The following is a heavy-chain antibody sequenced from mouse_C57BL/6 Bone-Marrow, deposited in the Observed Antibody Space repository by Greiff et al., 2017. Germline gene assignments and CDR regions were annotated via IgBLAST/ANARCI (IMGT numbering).Heavy chain of an antibody. J-gene: IGHJ2*01. V-gene: IGHV1-26*01. CDR2: INPNNGGT. Sequence: EVQLQQSGPELVKPGASVKISCKASGYPFTDSYMNLVKQSHGKSLEWIGDINPNNGGTSYNQKFKGKATLTVDKSSSTAYMELRSLTSEDSAVYYCASGAYYYRSSYDYFDDWGQGTTRTVSS. CDR3: ASGAYYYRSSYDYFDD. CDR1: GYPFTDSY. D-gene: IGHD1-1*01.